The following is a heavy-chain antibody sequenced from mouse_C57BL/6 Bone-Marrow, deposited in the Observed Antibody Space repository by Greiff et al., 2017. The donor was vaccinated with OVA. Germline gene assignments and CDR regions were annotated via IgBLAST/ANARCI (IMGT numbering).Heavy chain of an antibody. V-gene: IGHV14-3*01. D-gene: IGHD1-1*01. CDR1: GFNIKNTY. Sequence: EVKLVESVAELVRPGASVKLSCTASGFNIKNTYMHWVKQRPEQGLEWIGRIDPANGNTKYAPKFQGKATITADTSSNTAYLQLSSLTSEDTAIXYCARGRDYYGSSYWYFDVWGTGTTVTVSS. CDR2: IDPANGNT. CDR3: ARGRDYYGSSYWYFDV. J-gene: IGHJ1*03.